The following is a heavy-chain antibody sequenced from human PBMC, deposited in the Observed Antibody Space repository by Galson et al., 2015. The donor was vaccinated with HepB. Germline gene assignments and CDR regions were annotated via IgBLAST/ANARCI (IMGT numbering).Heavy chain of an antibody. CDR3: ARDGVYNWNAGFDY. V-gene: IGHV3-48*01. CDR2: ISSSSSTI. Sequence: SLRLSCAASGFTFSSYSMNWVRQAPGKGLEWVSYISSSSSTIYYADSVKGRFTISRDNAKNSLYLQMNSLRAEDTAVYYCARDGVYNWNAGFDYWGQGTLVTVSS. CDR1: GFTFSSYS. D-gene: IGHD1-20*01. J-gene: IGHJ4*02.